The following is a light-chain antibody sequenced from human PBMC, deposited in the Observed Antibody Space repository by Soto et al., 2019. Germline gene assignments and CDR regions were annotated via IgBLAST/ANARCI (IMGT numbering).Light chain of an antibody. CDR2: AAS. V-gene: IGKV1-6*01. CDR3: LQDHSYPWT. Sequence: AIQLTQSPSSLSAPVGDRVTITCRAGQDIRSDLGWYQHKPGKAPRLLIHAASSLQSGVPSRFSGSASGTEFTLTISSLQPEDLASYYCLQDHSYPWTVGQGTKVDIK. CDR1: QDIRSD. J-gene: IGKJ1*01.